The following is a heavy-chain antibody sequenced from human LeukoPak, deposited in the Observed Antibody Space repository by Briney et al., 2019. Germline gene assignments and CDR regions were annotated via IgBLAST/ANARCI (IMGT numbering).Heavy chain of an antibody. Sequence: AGGSLRLSCAASGFTFSNYGMHWVRQAPGKGLEWVAVISYDGSNKYYTDSVKGRFTISRDNSKNTLYLQMNSLRAEDTAVYYCAKDRRTVTELDYWGQGTLVTVSS. J-gene: IGHJ4*02. CDR3: AKDRRTVTELDY. D-gene: IGHD4-17*01. CDR1: GFTFSNYG. CDR2: ISYDGSNK. V-gene: IGHV3-30*18.